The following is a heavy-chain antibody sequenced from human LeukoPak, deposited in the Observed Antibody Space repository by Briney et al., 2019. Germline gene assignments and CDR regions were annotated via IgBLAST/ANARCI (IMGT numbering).Heavy chain of an antibody. Sequence: KPSETLSLTCTVSGCSISSGDYYWSWIRQPPGKGLEWIGYIYYSGSTYYNPSLKSRVTISVDTSKNQFSLKLSSVTAADTAVYYCARPYYYDLDAFDIWGQGTMVTVSS. CDR3: ARPYYYDLDAFDI. CDR2: IYYSGST. J-gene: IGHJ3*02. V-gene: IGHV4-30-4*01. D-gene: IGHD3-22*01. CDR1: GCSISSGDYY.